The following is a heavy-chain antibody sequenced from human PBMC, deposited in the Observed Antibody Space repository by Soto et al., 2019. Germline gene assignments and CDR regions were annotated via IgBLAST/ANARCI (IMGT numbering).Heavy chain of an antibody. D-gene: IGHD3-10*01. V-gene: IGHV1-2*02. CDR1: GYTFTGYY. J-gene: IGHJ3*02. CDR3: ARDGPMDRAFDI. CDR2: INPNSGGT. Sequence: VASVKVSCKASGYTFTGYYIHWVRQAPGQVLEWMGWINPNSGGTNYAQKLQGRVTMTTDTSTSTAYMELRSLRSDDTAVYYCARDGPMDRAFDIWGQGTMVTVSS.